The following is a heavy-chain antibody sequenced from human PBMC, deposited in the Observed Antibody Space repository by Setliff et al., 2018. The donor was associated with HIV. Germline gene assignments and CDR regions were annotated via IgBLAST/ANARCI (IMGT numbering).Heavy chain of an antibody. V-gene: IGHV1-69*10. Sequence: GASVKVSCKASGGTFSSYALSWVRQAPGQGLEWMGGIVPILGITNYAQKFQGRVTITADESTSTAYMELSSLRSEDTAVYYCAREMEDDSSVYYSSPPSYWGQGTLVTVSS. D-gene: IGHD3-22*01. J-gene: IGHJ4*02. CDR1: GGTFSSYA. CDR3: AREMEDDSSVYYSSPPSY. CDR2: IVPILGIT.